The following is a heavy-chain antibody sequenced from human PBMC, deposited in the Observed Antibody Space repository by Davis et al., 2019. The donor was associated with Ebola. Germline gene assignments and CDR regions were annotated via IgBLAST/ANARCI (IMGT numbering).Heavy chain of an antibody. Sequence: GESLKISCAASGFTFSSYSMNWVRQAPGKGLEWVSYISASSSTIYYADSVRGRFTISRDNSKNTLYLQMNSLRAEDTAVYYCARDGGDFSSSWYVKDYYYGMDVWGKGTMVTVSS. D-gene: IGHD6-13*01. CDR2: ISASSSTI. CDR3: ARDGGDFSSSWYVKDYYYGMDV. CDR1: GFTFSSYS. J-gene: IGHJ6*04. V-gene: IGHV3-48*01.